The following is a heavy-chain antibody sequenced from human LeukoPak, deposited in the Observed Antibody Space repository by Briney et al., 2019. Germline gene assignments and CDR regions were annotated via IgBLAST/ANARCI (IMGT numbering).Heavy chain of an antibody. CDR3: AKVSSLSGESYQLLYWPPPSFDY. Sequence: PGGSLRLSCAASGFTFSSYAMSWVRQAPGKGLEWVSAISGSGGSTYYADSVKGRFTISRDNSKNTLYLQMNSLRAEDTAVYYCAKVSSLSGESYQLLYWPPPSFDYWGQGTLVTVSS. J-gene: IGHJ4*02. CDR1: GFTFSSYA. D-gene: IGHD2-2*02. CDR2: ISGSGGST. V-gene: IGHV3-23*01.